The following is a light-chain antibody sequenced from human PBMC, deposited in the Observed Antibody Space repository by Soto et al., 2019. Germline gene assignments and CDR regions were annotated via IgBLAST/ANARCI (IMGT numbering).Light chain of an antibody. CDR3: QQYDNWPRT. Sequence: EIVMTQSPATLSVSPGEGGTLSCRASQSISRNLAWYQQKPGQAPRLLIYGTSTRATGIPARFSGSGSGTEFTLTISSLQSEDFAFEYCQQYDNWPRTFGQGTKVEVK. J-gene: IGKJ1*01. V-gene: IGKV3-15*01. CDR2: GTS. CDR1: QSISRN.